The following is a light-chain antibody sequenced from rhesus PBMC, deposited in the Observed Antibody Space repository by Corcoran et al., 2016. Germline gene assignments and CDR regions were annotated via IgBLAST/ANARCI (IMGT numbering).Light chain of an antibody. CDR2: KAS. CDR1: QSISSW. V-gene: IGKV1-22*01. Sequence: DIQMTQSPSSLSASVGDTVTITCRASQSISSWLAWYQQNTGKATKLLIYKASSLQSGVPSRFSGSVSGTDFTLTISSLQSEDFATYYCQQYSSSPYSFGQGTKVEIK. CDR3: QQYSSSPYS. J-gene: IGKJ2*01.